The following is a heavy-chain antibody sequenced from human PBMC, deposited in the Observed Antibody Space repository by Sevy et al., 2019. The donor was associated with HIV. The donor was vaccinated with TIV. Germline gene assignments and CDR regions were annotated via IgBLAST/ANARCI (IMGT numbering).Heavy chain of an antibody. CDR1: GYSMTNGYY. V-gene: IGHV4-38-2*02. D-gene: IGHD2-15*01. Sequence: SETLSLTCSVSGYSMTNGYYWGWIRQTPGKGLEWIANIYHGGTTNYNPSLESRALISIDTSKNQFSLRLTSVTAADTAIYYCARASGGHMLDYYCMDVWGQGTTVTVSS. J-gene: IGHJ6*02. CDR2: IYHGGTT. CDR3: ARASGGHMLDYYCMDV.